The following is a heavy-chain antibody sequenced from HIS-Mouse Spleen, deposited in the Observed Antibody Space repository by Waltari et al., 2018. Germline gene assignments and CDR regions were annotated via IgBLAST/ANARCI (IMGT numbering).Heavy chain of an antibody. CDR1: GFSLSNARMG. D-gene: IGHD7-27*01. CDR2: IFSNDEK. J-gene: IGHJ3*02. Sequence: QVTLKESGPVLVKPTETLTLTCTVSGFSLSNARMGVSWIRQPPGKALELLAHIFSNDEKSYSTSLKGRLNIYKNTSKSQVVLTMTNMDPVETATYYCARMTTPALGIRDAFDIWGQGTMVTVSS. V-gene: IGHV2-26*01. CDR3: ARMTTPALGIRDAFDI.